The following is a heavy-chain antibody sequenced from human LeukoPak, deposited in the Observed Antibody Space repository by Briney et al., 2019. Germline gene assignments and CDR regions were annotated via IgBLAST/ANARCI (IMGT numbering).Heavy chain of an antibody. CDR1: GFTFSSYG. J-gene: IGHJ4*02. CDR3: AKDRSNLWFGELSPDY. D-gene: IGHD3-10*01. CDR2: ISYDGSNK. V-gene: IGHV3-30*18. Sequence: GGSLRLSCAASGFTFSSYGMHWVRQAPGKGLEWVAVISYDGSNKYYADSVKGRFTISRDNSKNTLYLQMNSLRAEDTAVYYCAKDRSNLWFGELSPDYWGQGTLVTVSS.